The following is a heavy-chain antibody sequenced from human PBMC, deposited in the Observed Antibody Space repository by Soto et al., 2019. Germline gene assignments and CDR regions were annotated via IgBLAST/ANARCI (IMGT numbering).Heavy chain of an antibody. D-gene: IGHD3-16*01. V-gene: IGHV4-30-4*01. Sequence: SETLSLTCTVSGDSISSGNKYWSWIRQAPGKGLEWIGYIFSSGTTYYNPSLKSRLTMSLDTSQNQFSLRLASVTDADSAVYYCARVPSPFDYYYAMDVWGQGTTVTV. CDR3: ARVPSPFDYYYAMDV. J-gene: IGHJ6*02. CDR2: IFSSGTT. CDR1: GDSISSGNKY.